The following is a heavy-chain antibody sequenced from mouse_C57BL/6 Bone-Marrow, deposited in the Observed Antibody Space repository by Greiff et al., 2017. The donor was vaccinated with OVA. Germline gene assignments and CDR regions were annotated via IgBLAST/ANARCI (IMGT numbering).Heavy chain of an antibody. J-gene: IGHJ1*03. V-gene: IGHV1-26*01. CDR1: GYTFTDYY. CDR2: INPNNGGT. CDR3: ARAVNYSNYVGYFDV. D-gene: IGHD2-5*01. Sequence: EVQLQQSGPELVKPGASVKISCKASGYTFTDYYMNWVKQSHGKSLEWIGDINPNNGGTSYNQKFKGKATLTVDKSSSTAYMELRSLTSEDSAVYYCARAVNYSNYVGYFDVWGTGTTVTVSS.